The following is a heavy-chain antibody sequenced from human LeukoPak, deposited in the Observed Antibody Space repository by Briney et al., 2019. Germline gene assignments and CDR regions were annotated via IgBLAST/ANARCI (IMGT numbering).Heavy chain of an antibody. Sequence: ASVKVSCKASGYTFTGYYMHWVRQAPGQGLEWMGWINPNSGGTNYAQKFQGRVTMTRDTSISTAYMELSRLRSDDTAVYYCAREGLLWFGDPPRTYDYWGQGTLVTVSP. V-gene: IGHV1-2*02. CDR1: GYTFTGYY. D-gene: IGHD3-10*01. J-gene: IGHJ4*02. CDR2: INPNSGGT. CDR3: AREGLLWFGDPPRTYDY.